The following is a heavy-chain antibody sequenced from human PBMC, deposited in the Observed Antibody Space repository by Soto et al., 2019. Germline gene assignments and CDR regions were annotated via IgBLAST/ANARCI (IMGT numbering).Heavy chain of an antibody. Sequence: TLSLSCTFSGNSISTGSYYWSWLKQPPVKGLEWIGHIFYSGNTHYSPSLESRVTISVDTSKNQFSIKLTSVTVADTAVYYCAREGRSAAPQAGFDLWGQGTLVTVSS. J-gene: IGHJ4*02. CDR3: AREGRSAAPQAGFDL. D-gene: IGHD3-10*01. CDR1: GNSISTGSYY. CDR2: IFYSGNT. V-gene: IGHV4-31*03.